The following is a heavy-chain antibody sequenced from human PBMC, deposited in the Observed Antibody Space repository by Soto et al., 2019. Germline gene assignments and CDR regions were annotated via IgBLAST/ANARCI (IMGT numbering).Heavy chain of an antibody. CDR1: GYTFTSYG. Sequence: GASVKVSCKASGYTFTSYGISWVRQAPGQGLEWMGWISAYNGNTNYAQKLQGRVTMTTDTSTSTAYMELRGLRSDDTAVYYCARVGPYMIAAAGQDDYWGQGTLVTVSS. CDR2: ISAYNGNT. D-gene: IGHD6-13*01. CDR3: ARVGPYMIAAAGQDDY. J-gene: IGHJ4*02. V-gene: IGHV1-18*01.